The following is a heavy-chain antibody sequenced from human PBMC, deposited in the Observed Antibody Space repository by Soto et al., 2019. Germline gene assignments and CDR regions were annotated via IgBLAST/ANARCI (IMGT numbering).Heavy chain of an antibody. CDR1: GFTFDNYE. J-gene: IGHJ4*02. CDR3: AKEATNINNFDY. V-gene: IGHV3-48*03. Sequence: EVQLVESGGGLVQPGGSLRLSCAASGFTFDNYEMNWVRQAQGKGLEWLSYISSSGSVTYYADSVKGRFTISRDNAKYSLVLQMNSLRAEDTAVYYCAKEATNINNFDYWGQGTLVTVSS. CDR2: ISSSGSVT. D-gene: IGHD1-26*01.